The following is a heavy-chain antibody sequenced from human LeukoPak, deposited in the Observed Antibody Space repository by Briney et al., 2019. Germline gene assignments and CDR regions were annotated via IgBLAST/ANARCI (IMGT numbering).Heavy chain of an antibody. CDR2: INWKGGST. J-gene: IGHJ3*02. Sequence: GRSLRLSCAASGFIFDDYGMSWVRQAPGKGLEWVSGINWKGGSTGYADSVKGRFTISRDNAKNSLYLQMNSLRAEDTAVYYCAREATYSSSRDAFDIWGQGTMVTVSS. CDR1: GFIFDDYG. D-gene: IGHD6-13*01. CDR3: AREATYSSSRDAFDI. V-gene: IGHV3-20*04.